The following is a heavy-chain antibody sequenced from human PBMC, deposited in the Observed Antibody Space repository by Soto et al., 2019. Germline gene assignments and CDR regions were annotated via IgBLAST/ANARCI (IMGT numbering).Heavy chain of an antibody. CDR3: ARGSIAVAGHYSFDL. J-gene: IGHJ4*02. Sequence: EVQLVESGGGLIQPGGSLRLSCTASGFTVSSNYMSWVRQAPGKGLEWGSVIYTGGYTYYADSVKGRFTISRDNSKNTLSLQMNSLRAEDTAVYFCARGSIAVAGHYSFDLWGQGTLVTVSS. V-gene: IGHV3-53*01. CDR2: IYTGGYT. D-gene: IGHD6-19*01. CDR1: GFTVSSNY.